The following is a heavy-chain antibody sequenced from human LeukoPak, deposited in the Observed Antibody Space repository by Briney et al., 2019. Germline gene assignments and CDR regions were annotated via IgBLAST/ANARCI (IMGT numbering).Heavy chain of an antibody. CDR2: ISRSGGST. V-gene: IGHV3-23*01. CDR1: GFTFSSYA. CDR3: AKERGPYYYDSSGYYDPYYFDY. Sequence: GGSLRLSCAASGFTFSSYAMSWVRQAPGKGLEWVSAISRSGGSTYYADSVKGRFTISRDNSKNTLYLQMNSLRAEDTAVYYCAKERGPYYYDSSGYYDPYYFDYWGQGTLVTVSS. D-gene: IGHD3-22*01. J-gene: IGHJ4*02.